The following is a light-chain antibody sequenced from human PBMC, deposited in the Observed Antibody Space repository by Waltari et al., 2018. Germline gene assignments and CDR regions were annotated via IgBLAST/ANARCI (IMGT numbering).Light chain of an antibody. CDR2: EKK. V-gene: IGLV1-51*02. Sequence: QSVLTQPPSVSATPGQRVTISCSGSNSNIGINYISWYQQLPRTAPKLLIYEKKKRPSGIPDRFSGSKAGTSATLGINGLQTEDEADYYCGTWDNSLSAWVFGGGTKLTVL. CDR3: GTWDNSLSAWV. CDR1: NSNIGINY. J-gene: IGLJ3*02.